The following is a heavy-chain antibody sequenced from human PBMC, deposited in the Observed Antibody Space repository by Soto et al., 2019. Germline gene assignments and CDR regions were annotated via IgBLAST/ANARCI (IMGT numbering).Heavy chain of an antibody. CDR2: ISYDGSNK. V-gene: IGHV3-30-3*01. D-gene: IGHD3-22*01. CDR1: GFTFSSYA. J-gene: IGHJ4*02. CDR3: ARDLYYYDSSGYVDY. Sequence: QVQLVESVGGVVQPGRSLRLSCAASGFTFSSYAMHWVRQAPGKGLEWVAVISYDGSNKYYADSVKGRFTISRDNSKNTLYLQMNSLRAEDTAVYYCARDLYYYDSSGYVDYWGQGTLVTVSS.